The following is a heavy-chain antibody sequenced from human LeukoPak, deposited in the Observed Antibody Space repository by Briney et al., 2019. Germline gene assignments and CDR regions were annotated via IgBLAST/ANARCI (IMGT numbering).Heavy chain of an antibody. CDR1: GFTFRDYA. CDR3: AKTYFYSSGGAY. Sequence: GGSLRLSCAASGFTFRDYAMSWVRQAPGKGLEWVSTISGGGDSTDYSDSVKGRFTISRDNSKNTLYLQMSSLRVEDTAIYYCAKTYFYSSGGAYWGQGTLVTVSS. V-gene: IGHV3-23*01. D-gene: IGHD3-10*01. CDR2: ISGGGDST. J-gene: IGHJ4*02.